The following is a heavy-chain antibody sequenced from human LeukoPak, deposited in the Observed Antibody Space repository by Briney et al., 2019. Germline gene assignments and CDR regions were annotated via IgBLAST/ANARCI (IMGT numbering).Heavy chain of an antibody. CDR3: ASSIAATDTDFDY. V-gene: IGHV3-64*04. D-gene: IGHD6-13*01. CDR2: ISSNGGST. Sequence: GGSLRLSCSASGITFSSNAMHWVRQAPGKGLEYVSAISSNGGSTYYADSVKGRFTISRDNSKNTLYLQMNSLRAEDTAVYYCASSIAATDTDFDYWGQGTLVTVSS. CDR1: GITFSSNA. J-gene: IGHJ4*02.